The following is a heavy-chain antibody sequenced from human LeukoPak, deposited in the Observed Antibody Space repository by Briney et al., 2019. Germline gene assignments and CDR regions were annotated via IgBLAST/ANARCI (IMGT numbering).Heavy chain of an antibody. J-gene: IGHJ5*02. D-gene: IGHD3-10*01. V-gene: IGHV3-23*01. CDR2: MSGLGGDI. Sequence: PGGSLRLSCAASGFTFSTYAMSWVRQAPGKGLEWVSFMSGLGGDIYFAASVKGQFAIPIHNSKDTLYLQMNSLRAEDTAVYYCAKTLWFRAPNGWFDLWGQGTLVTVSS. CDR1: GFTFSTYA. CDR3: AKTLWFRAPNGWFDL.